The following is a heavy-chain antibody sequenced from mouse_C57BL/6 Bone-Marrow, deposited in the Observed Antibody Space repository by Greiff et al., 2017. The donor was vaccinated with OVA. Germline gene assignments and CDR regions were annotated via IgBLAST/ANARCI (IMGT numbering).Heavy chain of an antibody. J-gene: IGHJ1*03. Sequence: QVQLKESGPELVKPGASVKISCKASGYAFSSSWMNWVKQRPGKGLEWIGRIYPGDGDTNYNGKFKGKAKLTADKSSSTAYMQLSSLTSEDSAVYFCARCYYGSSYGLDVWGTGTTVTVSS. V-gene: IGHV1-82*01. CDR3: ARCYYGSSYGLDV. CDR1: GYAFSSSW. D-gene: IGHD1-1*01. CDR2: IYPGDGDT.